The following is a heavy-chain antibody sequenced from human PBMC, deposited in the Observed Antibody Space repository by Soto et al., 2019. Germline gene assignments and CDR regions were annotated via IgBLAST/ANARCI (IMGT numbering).Heavy chain of an antibody. Sequence: GGSLRLSCAASGFTFSSYWMSWVRQAPGKGLEWVANIKQDGSEKYYVDSVKGRFTISRDNAKNSLYLQMNSLRAEDTAVYYCARDGPDTMIVVVKYGMDVWGQGTTVTVSS. CDR3: ARDGPDTMIVVVKYGMDV. J-gene: IGHJ6*02. V-gene: IGHV3-7*01. CDR1: GFTFSSYW. D-gene: IGHD3-22*01. CDR2: IKQDGSEK.